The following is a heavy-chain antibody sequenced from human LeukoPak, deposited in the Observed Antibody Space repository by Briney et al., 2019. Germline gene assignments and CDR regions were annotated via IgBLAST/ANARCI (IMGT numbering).Heavy chain of an antibody. J-gene: IGHJ4*02. CDR3: ARCTDTAMVNALYYFDH. V-gene: IGHV4-59*01. D-gene: IGHD5-18*01. Sequence: SETLSLTCTVSGGSISSYYWSWIRQPPGKGLEWIGYIYCSGGTNYNPSLKSRVTISVDTSKNQFSLKMSSVTAADTAVYYCARCTDTAMVNALYYFDHWGQGTLVTVSS. CDR1: GGSISSYY. CDR2: IYCSGGT.